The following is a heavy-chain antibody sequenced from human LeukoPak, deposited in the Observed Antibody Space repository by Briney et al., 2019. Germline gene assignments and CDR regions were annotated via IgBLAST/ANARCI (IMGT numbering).Heavy chain of an antibody. CDR2: INPNSGGT. J-gene: IGHJ4*02. CDR1: GYTFTGYY. D-gene: IGHD6-13*01. Sequence: GASVKVSCKPSGYTFTGYYMHWVRQAPGQGLEWMGRINPNSGGTNYAQKFQGRVTMTRDTSISTAYMELSRLRSDDTAVYYCAREDIAAAYFDYWGQGTLVTVSS. CDR3: AREDIAAAYFDY. V-gene: IGHV1-2*06.